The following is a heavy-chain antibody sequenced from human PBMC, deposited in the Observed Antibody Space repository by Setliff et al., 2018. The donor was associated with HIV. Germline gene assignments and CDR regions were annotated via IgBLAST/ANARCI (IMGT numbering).Heavy chain of an antibody. CDR1: GYTFTGYH. Sequence: GASVKVSCKASGYTFTGYHIHWVRQAPGQGLEWMGWINPYSGGTNYAQKFQGSVSMTRDTSITTAYMELSRLISDDTAVYYCARGPTVGAADYWGQGTLVTVSS. J-gene: IGHJ4*02. CDR3: ARGPTVGAADY. V-gene: IGHV1-2*02. CDR2: INPYSGGT. D-gene: IGHD1-26*01.